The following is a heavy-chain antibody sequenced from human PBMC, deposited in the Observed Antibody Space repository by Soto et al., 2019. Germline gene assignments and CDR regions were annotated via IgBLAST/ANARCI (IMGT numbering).Heavy chain of an antibody. CDR2: TYYSGST. J-gene: IGHJ5*02. CDR3: ATMRRITIFGVRPVGVDP. D-gene: IGHD3-3*01. CDR1: GCSISSSSYY. V-gene: IGHV4-39*01. Sequence: QLQLQESGPGLVKPSETLSLTCTVSGCSISSSSYYWGWIRQPPGQGLEWIGSTYYSGSTYYNPSLKSRVTTSGDTFKPHFYPELSSVTAAATAEYYCATMRRITIFGVRPVGVDPCGQGPLVNVSS.